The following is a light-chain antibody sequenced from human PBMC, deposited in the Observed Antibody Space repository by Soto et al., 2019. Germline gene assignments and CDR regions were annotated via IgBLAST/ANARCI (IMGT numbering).Light chain of an antibody. Sequence: DIQMTQSPSTLSASVGDRVTITCRASQSVRGSLAWHQQKPGKAPKLLIYGASSLESGVPTRFRGSGSGTEFTLTISSLQPDDFATYYCQQYNNYPWTFGQGTTVEIK. CDR3: QQYNNYPWT. J-gene: IGKJ1*01. CDR1: QSVRGS. V-gene: IGKV1-5*03. CDR2: GAS.